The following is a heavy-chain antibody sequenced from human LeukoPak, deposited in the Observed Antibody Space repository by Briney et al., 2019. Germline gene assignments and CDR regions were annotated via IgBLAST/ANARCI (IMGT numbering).Heavy chain of an antibody. Sequence: PGGSLRLSCAASGFTFSSYAMSWVRQAPGKGLEWVSAISGSGGSTYYADSVKGRFTISRDNSKNTLYLQMNSLRAEDTAVYYCARSPNYDFWSGYSAFDYWGQGTLVTVSS. CDR3: ARSPNYDFWSGYSAFDY. D-gene: IGHD3-3*01. J-gene: IGHJ4*02. CDR1: GFTFSSYA. V-gene: IGHV3-23*01. CDR2: ISGSGGST.